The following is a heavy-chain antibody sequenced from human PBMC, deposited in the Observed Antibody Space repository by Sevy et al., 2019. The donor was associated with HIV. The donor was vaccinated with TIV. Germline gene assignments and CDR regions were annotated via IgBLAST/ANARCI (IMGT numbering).Heavy chain of an antibody. CDR3: ARLTYYYDSSGYYFDY. D-gene: IGHD3-22*01. CDR2: IYYSGST. V-gene: IGHV4-39*01. Sequence: SQTLSLTCTVSGGSISSSSYYWGWIRQPPGKGLEWIGSIYYSGSTYYNPSLKSRVTISVDTSKNQFSLKLSSVTAADTAVYYCARLTYYYDSSGYYFDYWGQGTLVTVSS. J-gene: IGHJ4*02. CDR1: GGSISSSSYY.